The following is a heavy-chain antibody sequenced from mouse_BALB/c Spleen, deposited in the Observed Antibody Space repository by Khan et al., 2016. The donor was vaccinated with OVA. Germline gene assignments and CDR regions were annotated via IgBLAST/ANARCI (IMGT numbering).Heavy chain of an antibody. CDR1: GYTFTDYA. J-gene: IGHJ3*01. D-gene: IGHD1-1*02. CDR2: ISTYYDDA. CDR3: ARGGVFAY. Sequence: QVQLKESGAELVRPGVSVKISCKGSGYTFTDYAMHWVKQSHAKSLEWIGVISTYYDDADYNQRFQGKASMTVDRSSSTAYLELARLTSEDSAIYYWARGGVFAYWGQGTLVTVSA. V-gene: IGHV1S137*01.